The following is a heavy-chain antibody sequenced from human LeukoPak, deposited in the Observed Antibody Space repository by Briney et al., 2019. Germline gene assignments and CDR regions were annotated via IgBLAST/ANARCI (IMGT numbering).Heavy chain of an antibody. CDR2: IGNSLSK. V-gene: IGHV3-9*01. J-gene: IGHJ4*02. CDR1: GFNFFDHP. CDR3: AKEIRRGDSPLDN. Sequence: GRSLRLSWSASGFNFFDHPIHWVRQAPGKGPEWVSGIGNSLSKCYAESVKGRFTISRDNAGNSVYLQMQSLRPEDTALYYCAKEIRRGDSPLDNWGQGVLVTVSS.